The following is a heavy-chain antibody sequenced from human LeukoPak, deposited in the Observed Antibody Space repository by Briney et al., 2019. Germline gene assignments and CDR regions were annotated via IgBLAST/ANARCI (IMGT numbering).Heavy chain of an antibody. D-gene: IGHD2-2*01. CDR3: AREGGYCYSTSCRYFDY. CDR2: ISYDGSNK. CDR1: GFTFSSYA. J-gene: IGHJ4*02. V-gene: IGHV3-30-3*01. Sequence: GGSLRLSCAASGFTFSSYAMHWVRQAPGKGLEWVAVISYDGSNKYYADSVKGRFTISRDNSKNTLYLQMNSLRAEDTAVYYCAREGGYCYSTSCRYFDYWGQGTLVTVSS.